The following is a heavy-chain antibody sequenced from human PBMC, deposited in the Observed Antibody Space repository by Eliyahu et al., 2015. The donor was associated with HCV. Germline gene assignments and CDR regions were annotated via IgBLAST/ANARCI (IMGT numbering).Heavy chain of an antibody. J-gene: IGHJ4*02. V-gene: IGHV4-39*01. CDR1: GXSXSGGPYY. CDR2: AYYSGTT. CDR3: ARRFTTTWNFDY. Sequence: QLQLQESGPGLVKPSETLSLTCTVSGXSXSGGPYYWGWIRQPPGKGLEWIGTAYYSGTTYYNPSLKSRVTISVDTSKNQFSLRLSSVTAADTAIYFCARRFTTTWNFDYWGQGTLVTVSS. D-gene: IGHD4-17*01.